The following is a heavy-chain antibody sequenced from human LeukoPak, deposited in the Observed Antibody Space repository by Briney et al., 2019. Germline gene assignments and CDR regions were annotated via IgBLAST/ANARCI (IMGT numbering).Heavy chain of an antibody. Sequence: PSETLSLTCTVSGGSISSYYWSWIRQPPGKGLEWIGYIYYSGSTNYNPSLKSRVTISVDTSKNQFSLKLSSVTAADTAVYYCARDRYSSSWTNVYGMDVWGQGTTVTVSS. CDR2: IYYSGST. V-gene: IGHV4-59*01. CDR3: ARDRYSSSWTNVYGMDV. D-gene: IGHD6-13*01. CDR1: GGSISSYY. J-gene: IGHJ6*02.